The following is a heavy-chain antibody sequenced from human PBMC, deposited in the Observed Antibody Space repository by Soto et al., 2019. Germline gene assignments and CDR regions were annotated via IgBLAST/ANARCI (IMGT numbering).Heavy chain of an antibody. CDR1: GFTFDDYA. CDR3: VKDESINWYSGHFRH. D-gene: IGHD6-13*01. Sequence: QSGGSLRLSCAASGFTFDDYAMHWVRQVPGKGLEWVSGINWNSGSIGYGDSVKGRFAISRDNAKNYLHLQMNSLSAEDTAFYYCVKDESINWYSGHFRHWGQGTLVTVSS. CDR2: INWNSGSI. J-gene: IGHJ1*01. V-gene: IGHV3-9*01.